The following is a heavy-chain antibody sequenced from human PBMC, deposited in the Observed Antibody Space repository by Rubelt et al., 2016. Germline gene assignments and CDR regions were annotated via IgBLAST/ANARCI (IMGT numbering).Heavy chain of an antibody. CDR1: GYSFTSYW. Sequence: EVQLVQSGAEVKKPGESLKISCKGSGYSFTSYWIGWVRQMPGKGLEWMGLIYPGDFDTRYSPGSQGKGTYAAKRSISTAYRQWSSLKASDTAMYYCARVTTVTNDNWFDPWGQGTLVTVSS. D-gene: IGHD4-17*01. J-gene: IGHJ5*02. CDR3: ARVTTVTNDNWFDP. V-gene: IGHV5-51*01. CDR2: IYPGDFDT.